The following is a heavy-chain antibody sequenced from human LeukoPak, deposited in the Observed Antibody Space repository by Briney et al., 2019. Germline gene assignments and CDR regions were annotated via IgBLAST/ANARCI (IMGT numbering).Heavy chain of an antibody. CDR3: ARARYYYGSGSYYNVGYYYMDV. V-gene: IGHV3-74*01. Sequence: PGGSLRLSCAASGFTFSSYWMHWVRQAPGKGLVWVSRINNDGSSTSYADSVKGRFTISRDNAKNTLYPQMNSLRAEDTAVYYCARARYYYGSGSYYNVGYYYMDVWGKGTTVTISS. D-gene: IGHD3-10*01. CDR1: GFTFSSYW. CDR2: INNDGSST. J-gene: IGHJ6*03.